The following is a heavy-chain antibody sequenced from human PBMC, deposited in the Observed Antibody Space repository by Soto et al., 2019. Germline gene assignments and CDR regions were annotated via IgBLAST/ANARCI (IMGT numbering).Heavy chain of an antibody. CDR2: INHSGST. CDR1: GGSFSGYY. V-gene: IGHV4-34*01. D-gene: IGHD6-6*01. Sequence: SGTLSLTCAVYGGSFSGYYWSWIRQPPGKGLEWIGEINHSGSTNYNPSLKSRVTISVDTSKNQFSLKLSSVTAADTAVYYCARIAARALYYYYYYMDVWGKGTTVTVSS. CDR3: ARIAARALYYYYYYMDV. J-gene: IGHJ6*03.